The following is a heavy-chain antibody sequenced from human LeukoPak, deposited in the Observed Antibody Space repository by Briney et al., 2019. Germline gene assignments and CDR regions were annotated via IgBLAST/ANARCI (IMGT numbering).Heavy chain of an antibody. CDR1: GFTFSSYA. V-gene: IGHV3-23*01. J-gene: IGHJ6*03. D-gene: IGHD6-6*01. CDR3: AKGGQLVGYYYYYMDV. Sequence: PGGSLRLSCAASGFTFSSYAMSWVRQAPGKGLEWVSAISGSGGSTYYADSVKGRFTISRDNSKNTLYLQMNSLRAEDTAVYYCAKGGQLVGYYYYYMDVWGKGTTVTVSS. CDR2: ISGSGGST.